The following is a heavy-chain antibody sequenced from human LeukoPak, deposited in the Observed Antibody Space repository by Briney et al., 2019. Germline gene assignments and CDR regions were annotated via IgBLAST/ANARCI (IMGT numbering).Heavy chain of an antibody. CDR2: ISGSGGST. CDR3: AKDPAALLWFGELSPVDY. D-gene: IGHD3-10*01. CDR1: GGSFSGYY. Sequence: PSETLSLTCAVYGGSFSGYYWSWVRQAPGKGLEWVSAISGSGGSTYYADSVKGRFTISRDNSKNTLYLQMNSLRAEDTAVYYCAKDPAALLWFGELSPVDYWGQGTLVTVSS. J-gene: IGHJ4*02. V-gene: IGHV3-23*01.